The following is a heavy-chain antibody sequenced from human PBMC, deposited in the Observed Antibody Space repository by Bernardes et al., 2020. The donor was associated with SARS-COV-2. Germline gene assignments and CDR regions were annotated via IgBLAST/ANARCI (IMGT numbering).Heavy chain of an antibody. CDR1: GFTFTNHT. V-gene: IGHV3-21*06. J-gene: IGHJ3*02. Sequence: GGSLRLSCVASGFTFTNHTMNWVRQAPGKGLEWVSSISSSSSYIFYADEVKGRFTISRDNAKNSVYLQMNSLRAEDTAVYHCARDLLTDYDSSGYYLPDGFEIWGQGTMVTVSS. CDR3: ARDLLTDYDSSGYYLPDGFEI. D-gene: IGHD3-22*01. CDR2: ISSSSSYI.